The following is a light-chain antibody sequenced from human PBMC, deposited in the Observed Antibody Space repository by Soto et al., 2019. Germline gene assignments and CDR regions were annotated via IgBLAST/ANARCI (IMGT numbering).Light chain of an antibody. CDR2: GAS. CDR3: QQRSNWPIT. V-gene: IGKV3D-15*01. CDR1: QFVSSN. J-gene: IGKJ5*01. Sequence: IVLTPSPVTLSVSRGERATLSCMASQFVSSNLAWYQQKPGQAXRXXIYGASTRATGIPARFSGSVSGTDVTLTISRLEPEDAEVYDGQQRSNWPITFGQGTRLEIK.